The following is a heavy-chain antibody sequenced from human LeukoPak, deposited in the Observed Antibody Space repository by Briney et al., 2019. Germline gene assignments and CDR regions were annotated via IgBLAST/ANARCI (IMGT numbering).Heavy chain of an antibody. D-gene: IGHD1-26*01. CDR1: GFTFSSYW. J-gene: IGHJ4*02. Sequence: GGSLRLSCAASGFTFSSYWMHWVRQAPGKGLVWVSRINSDGSSTSYADSVKGRFTISRDNAKNTLYLQMNSLRAEDTAVYYCARVEGSHYALFKPDNYYFDYWGQGTLVTVSS. CDR3: ARVEGSHYALFKPDNYYFDY. V-gene: IGHV3-74*01. CDR2: INSDGSST.